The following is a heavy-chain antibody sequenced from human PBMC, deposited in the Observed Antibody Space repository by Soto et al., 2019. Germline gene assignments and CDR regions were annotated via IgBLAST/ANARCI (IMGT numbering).Heavy chain of an antibody. Sequence: QVQLVQSGAEVKKPGASVKVSCKASGYSFTSYGISWVRQAPGQGLEWMGWISAYNGNTNYAQKLQGRVTMTTDTSPSTSYMDMRRLRSDDTAVYYCARAGVVQARFDPWGQGTLVTVSS. CDR3: ARAGVVQARFDP. D-gene: IGHD2-8*01. CDR1: GYSFTSYG. J-gene: IGHJ5*02. CDR2: ISAYNGNT. V-gene: IGHV1-18*01.